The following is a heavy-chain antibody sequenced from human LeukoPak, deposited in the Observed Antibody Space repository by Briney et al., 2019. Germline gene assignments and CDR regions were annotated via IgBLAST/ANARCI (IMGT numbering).Heavy chain of an antibody. CDR2: IYYSGST. CDR1: GGSISSSSYY. CDR3: ARDKQWLVRTTPYYYGMDV. D-gene: IGHD6-19*01. J-gene: IGHJ6*02. Sequence: SETLSLTCTVSGGSISSSSYYWGWIRQPPGKGLEWIGSIYYSGSTYYNPSLKSRVTISVDTSKNQFSLKLSSVTAADTAVYYCARDKQWLVRTTPYYYGMDVWGQGTTVTVSS. V-gene: IGHV4-39*02.